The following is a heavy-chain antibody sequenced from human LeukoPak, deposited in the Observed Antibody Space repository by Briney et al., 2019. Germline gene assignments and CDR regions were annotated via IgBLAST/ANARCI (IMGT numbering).Heavy chain of an antibody. V-gene: IGHV4-61*02. CDR3: ARDSSSPRVKYFQH. Sequence: PSETLSLTCTVSGGSIRTGSYYWSWIRQPGGKEVQWIGRIFTSGSTNYNPSLKRRVTISVDTSKNQFSLKLSSVTAADTAVYYCARDSSSPRVKYFQHWGQGTLVTVSS. CDR1: GGSIRTGSYY. D-gene: IGHD6-6*01. CDR2: IFTSGST. J-gene: IGHJ1*01.